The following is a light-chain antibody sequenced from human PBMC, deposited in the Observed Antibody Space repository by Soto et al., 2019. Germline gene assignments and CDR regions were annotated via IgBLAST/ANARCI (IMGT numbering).Light chain of an antibody. CDR3: QQYGSSPIT. Sequence: EIVLTPSPGTLSVSPGERATVSCMASQSVSSSYLASYQQKPGQAPTLLIYGASSRATGIPDRFSGSGSGTDFTLTISRLEPEDFAVYYCQQYGSSPITFGQGTRLEI. V-gene: IGKV3-20*01. CDR2: GAS. J-gene: IGKJ5*01. CDR1: QSVSSSY.